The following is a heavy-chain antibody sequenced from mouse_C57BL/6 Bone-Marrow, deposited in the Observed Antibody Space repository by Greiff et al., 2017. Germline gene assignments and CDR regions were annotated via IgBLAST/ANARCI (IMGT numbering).Heavy chain of an antibody. V-gene: IGHV2-5*01. J-gene: IGHJ4*01. Sequence: VQLVESGPGLVQPSQSLSITCTVSGFSLTSYGVHWVRQSPGKGLEWLGVIWRGGSTDYNAAFMSRLSITKDNSKSQVFFKMNSLQADDTAIYYCAKNNPPLYYGNMDYWGQGTSVTVSS. CDR2: IWRGGST. D-gene: IGHD1-1*01. CDR3: AKNNPPLYYGNMDY. CDR1: GFSLTSYG.